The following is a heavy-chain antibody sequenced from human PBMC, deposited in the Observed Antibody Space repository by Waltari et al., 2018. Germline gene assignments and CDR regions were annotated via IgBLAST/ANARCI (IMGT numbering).Heavy chain of an antibody. Sequence: QVQLVQSGPEVKKPGASVKVSCKASGYAFSVYYMHWVRQAPGQGLEWVGGINPRDGRTSYAQKFQGSITMTSETSTNTVYMELRSLRSEDTAVYYCARALGYADGFWGQGTLVTVSS. CDR3: ARALGYADGF. J-gene: IGHJ4*02. CDR1: GYAFSVYY. D-gene: IGHD2-15*01. V-gene: IGHV1-46*01. CDR2: INPRDGRT.